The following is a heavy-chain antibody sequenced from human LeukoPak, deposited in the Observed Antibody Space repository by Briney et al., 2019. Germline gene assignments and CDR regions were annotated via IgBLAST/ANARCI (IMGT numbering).Heavy chain of an antibody. CDR1: GFTFSRYR. V-gene: IGHV3-7*01. Sequence: GGSLRLSCAASGFTFSRYRMSWLRQAPGKGLEWVANIKQDGSEKYYVDSVKGRFTISRDNAKNSLYLQMNSLRAEDTAVYYCARDRSRDGYNYNEYFDYWGQGTLVTVSS. CDR2: IKQDGSEK. J-gene: IGHJ4*02. D-gene: IGHD5-24*01. CDR3: ARDRSRDGYNYNEYFDY.